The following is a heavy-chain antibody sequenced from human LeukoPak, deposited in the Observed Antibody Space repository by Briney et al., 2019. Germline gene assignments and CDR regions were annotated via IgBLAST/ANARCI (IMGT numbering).Heavy chain of an antibody. CDR3: ARQGLGSSWYYFDY. CDR2: IGAYNGNT. V-gene: IGHV1-18*01. Sequence: GASVKVSCKASGYTFNSYGISWVRQAPGQGLEWMGWIGAYNGNTNYAQKLQGRVTMTTDTSTSTAYMELRSLRSDDTAVYYCARQGLGSSWYYFDYWGQGTLVTVSS. CDR1: GYTFNSYG. J-gene: IGHJ4*02. D-gene: IGHD6-13*01.